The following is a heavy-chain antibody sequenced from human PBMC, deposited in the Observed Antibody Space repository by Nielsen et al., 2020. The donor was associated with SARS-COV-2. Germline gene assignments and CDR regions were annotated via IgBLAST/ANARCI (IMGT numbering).Heavy chain of an antibody. CDR1: GFSLSGYT. CDR2: ISFDGRYK. Sequence: GESLKISCVGSGFSLSGYTMHWVRQAPGKGLEWVAVISFDGRYKSYADSLKARFTIARDNSKNTLYLHLSSPRADDTAVYYCAKDRGLVPVENWFDPWGQGTLVTVS. J-gene: IGHJ5*02. D-gene: IGHD2-2*01. V-gene: IGHV3-30*04. CDR3: AKDRGLVPVENWFDP.